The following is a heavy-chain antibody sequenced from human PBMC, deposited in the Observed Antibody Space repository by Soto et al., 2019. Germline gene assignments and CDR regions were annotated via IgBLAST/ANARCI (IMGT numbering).Heavy chain of an antibody. J-gene: IGHJ6*02. CDR2: IYSSGSA. Sequence: SATLSLTCPFSGSSIYTYSRAWLRPPAGHAPDWIGHIYSSGSANYNPPLKSRVSMSVDTSKNQFSLKLNSVTAADTAVYYCARSYYDFWSGLAKYYYYYGMDVWGQGNKV. D-gene: IGHD3-3*01. CDR1: GSSIYTYS. V-gene: IGHV4-4*07. CDR3: ARSYYDFWSGLAKYYYYYGMDV.